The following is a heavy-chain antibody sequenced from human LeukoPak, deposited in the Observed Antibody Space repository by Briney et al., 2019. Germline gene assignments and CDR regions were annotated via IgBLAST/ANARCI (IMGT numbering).Heavy chain of an antibody. Sequence: SETLSLTCTVSGGSISSYYWSWIRQPAGKGLEWIGRTYTSGSTNYNPSLKSRVTMSVDTSKNQFSLKLSSVTAADTAVYYCARDDLTGYSYGNWFDPWGQGTLVTVSS. D-gene: IGHD5-18*01. CDR3: ARDDLTGYSYGNWFDP. CDR1: GGSISSYY. V-gene: IGHV4-4*07. J-gene: IGHJ5*02. CDR2: TYTSGST.